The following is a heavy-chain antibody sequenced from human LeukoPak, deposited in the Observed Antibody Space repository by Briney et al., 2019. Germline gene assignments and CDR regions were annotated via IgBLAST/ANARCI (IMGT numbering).Heavy chain of an antibody. CDR3: ARLLGGWFDP. Sequence: SETLSLTCTVSGGPISSYYWSWIRQPPGKGLEWIGYIYYSGSTNYNPSLKSRVTISVDTSKNQFSLKLSSVTAADTAVYYCARLLGGWFDPWGQGTLVTVSS. D-gene: IGHD2-21*01. CDR2: IYYSGST. V-gene: IGHV4-59*08. J-gene: IGHJ5*02. CDR1: GGPISSYY.